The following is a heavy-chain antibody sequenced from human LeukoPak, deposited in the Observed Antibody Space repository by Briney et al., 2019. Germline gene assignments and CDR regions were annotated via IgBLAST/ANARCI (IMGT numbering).Heavy chain of an antibody. D-gene: IGHD3/OR15-3a*01. Sequence: PGGSLRLSCAASGFTFSSYSMNWVRQAPGKGLEWVSYIRGSGNDINYADSVNGRFTSSRDNAKNSLYLQMKSRRAEHTSVYDCARTGLGIYSFDLWGQRTLVTVST. CDR3: ARTGLGIYSFDL. J-gene: IGHJ4*02. CDR2: IRGSGNDI. V-gene: IGHV3-48*01. CDR1: GFTFSSYS.